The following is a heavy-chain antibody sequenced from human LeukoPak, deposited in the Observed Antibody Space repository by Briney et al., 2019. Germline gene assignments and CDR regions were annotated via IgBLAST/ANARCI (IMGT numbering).Heavy chain of an antibody. CDR1: GFTFSSYG. D-gene: IGHD6-13*01. CDR2: IWYDGSNK. Sequence: GGSLRLSCAASGFTFSSYGMHWVRQAPGKGLEWVAVIWYDGSNKYYADSVKGRFTISRDNSKNTLYLQMNSLRAEDTAVYYCARLSLYSSSWQKHYWGQGTLVTVSS. V-gene: IGHV3-33*01. CDR3: ARLSLYSSSWQKHY. J-gene: IGHJ4*02.